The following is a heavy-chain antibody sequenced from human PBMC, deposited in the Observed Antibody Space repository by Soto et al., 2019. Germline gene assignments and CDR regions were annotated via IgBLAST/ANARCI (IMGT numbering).Heavy chain of an antibody. Sequence: GGSLRLSCAASGFTFSSYCMNWVRQAPGKGLEWVSYISDSSSNIYYADSVKGRFTISRDNAENPLSLQMNSLRDEDTAVYYCARDITIFGVATHYYGMDVWGQGTTVTVSS. J-gene: IGHJ6*02. CDR2: ISDSSSNI. CDR3: ARDITIFGVATHYYGMDV. D-gene: IGHD3-3*01. CDR1: GFTFSSYC. V-gene: IGHV3-48*02.